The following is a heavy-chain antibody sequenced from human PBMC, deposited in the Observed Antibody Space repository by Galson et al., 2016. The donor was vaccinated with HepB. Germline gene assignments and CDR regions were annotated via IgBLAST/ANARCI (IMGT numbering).Heavy chain of an antibody. Sequence: SLRLSCAASGFTFISYAMHWVRQAPGKGLEWVALISYDGINKYYADSVKGRFTISRDNSKNTLYLQMNSLRAEDTAVYYCATPLGYCSGGTCYGGYFYGMDVWGQGTTVIVSS. D-gene: IGHD2-15*01. V-gene: IGHV3-30-3*01. CDR2: ISYDGINK. CDR3: ATPLGYCSGGTCYGGYFYGMDV. CDR1: GFTFISYA. J-gene: IGHJ6*02.